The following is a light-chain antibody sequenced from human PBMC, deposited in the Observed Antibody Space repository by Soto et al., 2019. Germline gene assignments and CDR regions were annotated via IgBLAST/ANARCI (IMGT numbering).Light chain of an antibody. J-gene: IGKJ1*01. V-gene: IGKV3-15*01. CDR1: QSVGSN. CDR2: DTS. CDR3: QQYNKWPPIT. Sequence: EVGMTQSPATLSLSPGERATLSCRASQSVGSNLAWYQQKPGQAPRLLVFDTSTRATGVPARFSGSGSGTEFTLTISSLQSEDLAVYYCQQYNKWPPITFGQGTKVDIK.